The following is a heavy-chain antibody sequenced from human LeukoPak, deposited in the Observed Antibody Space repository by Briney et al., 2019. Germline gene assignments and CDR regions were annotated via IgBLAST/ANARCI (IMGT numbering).Heavy chain of an antibody. CDR2: ISWDGDGT. V-gene: IGHV3-43*01. CDR1: GFTFDDYT. Sequence: GGSLRLSCAASGFTFDDYTTHWVRQVPGKGLQWVALISWDGDGTYYADSVKGRFTISRDNSKNSLYLQMNSLRTEDTALYYCAKDDRDFDWNYMDVWGKGTTVTISS. D-gene: IGHD3-9*01. J-gene: IGHJ6*03. CDR3: AKDDRDFDWNYMDV.